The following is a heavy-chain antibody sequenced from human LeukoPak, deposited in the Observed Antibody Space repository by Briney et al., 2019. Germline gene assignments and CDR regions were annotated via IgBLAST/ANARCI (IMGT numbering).Heavy chain of an antibody. J-gene: IGHJ5*01. CDR1: GFTFDTYG. Sequence: GGSLRLSCAASGFTFDTYGMSWVRQAPGKGLEWVSSTSGSGNYRYYKDSVKGRFTISRDNSKNTLRLQMNSLRAEDSAVYYCAKGGHPAVVSTRFDSWGQGTLVTVSS. CDR3: AKGGHPAVVSTRFDS. CDR2: TSGSGNYR. V-gene: IGHV3-23*01. D-gene: IGHD2-21*01.